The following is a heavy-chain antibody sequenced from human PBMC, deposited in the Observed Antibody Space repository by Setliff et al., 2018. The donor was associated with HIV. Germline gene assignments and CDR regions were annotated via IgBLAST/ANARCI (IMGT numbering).Heavy chain of an antibody. CDR2: INPNNGDT. J-gene: IGHJ6*03. CDR3: AREFGAGIRQIVAGEFYYMDV. V-gene: IGHV1-2*06. Sequence: ASVKVSCKASGYTFTAYYLHWVRQAPGRGLEWMGRINPNNGDTNYAQKFQGRVTMTRDTSISTAYMELSRLKSDDTAVYYCAREFGAGIRQIVAGEFYYMDVWGKGTTVTVSS. D-gene: IGHD5-12*01. CDR1: GYTFTAYY.